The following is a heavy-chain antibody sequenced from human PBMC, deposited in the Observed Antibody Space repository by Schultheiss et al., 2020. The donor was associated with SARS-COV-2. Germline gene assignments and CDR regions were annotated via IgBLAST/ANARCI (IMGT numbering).Heavy chain of an antibody. Sequence: GESLNISCKGSGYSFTSYWIGWVRQMPGKGLEWMGIIYPGDSDTRYSPYFQGQVTISADKSISTAYLQWSSLKASDTAMYYCARLSLAVAGTIDYWGQGTLVTVSS. CDR3: ARLSLAVAGTIDY. V-gene: IGHV5-51*01. D-gene: IGHD6-19*01. CDR1: GYSFTSYW. J-gene: IGHJ4*02. CDR2: IYPGDSDT.